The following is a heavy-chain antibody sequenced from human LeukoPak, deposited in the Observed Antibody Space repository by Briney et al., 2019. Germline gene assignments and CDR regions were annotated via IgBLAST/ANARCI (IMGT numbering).Heavy chain of an antibody. D-gene: IGHD4-17*01. CDR2: IYPGDSNT. CDR3: ATATTVTTPLNY. V-gene: IGHV5-51*01. Sequence: HGESLKISCEGSGYSFTSYWIGWVRQMPGKGLEWVGIIYPGDSNTRYSPSFQGQVTISADKSISTAYLQWSSLKASDTAMYYCATATTVTTPLNYWGQGTLVTVS. CDR1: GYSFTSYW. J-gene: IGHJ4*02.